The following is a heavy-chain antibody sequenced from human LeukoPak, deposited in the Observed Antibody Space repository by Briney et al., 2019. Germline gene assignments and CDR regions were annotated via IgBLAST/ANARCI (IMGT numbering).Heavy chain of an antibody. D-gene: IGHD3-22*01. CDR2: ISWNSGRI. CDR3: ATPLDYYDTSGYHQGGD. J-gene: IGHJ4*02. Sequence: GGSLTLTCAASGCTFGGYSMHWVRQAPGKGLEWVAGISWNSGRIGYAASVKGRFTISRDNAKNSLYLQITSLSADDTAVYYCATPLDYYDTSGYHQGGDWGQGTLVTVSS. V-gene: IGHV3-9*01. CDR1: GCTFGGYS.